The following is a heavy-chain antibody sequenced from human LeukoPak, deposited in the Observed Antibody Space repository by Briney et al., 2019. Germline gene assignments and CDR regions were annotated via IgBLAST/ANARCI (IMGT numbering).Heavy chain of an antibody. CDR3: ARNPRYSSGWRFDY. V-gene: IGHV4-59*01. J-gene: IGHJ4*02. Sequence: SETLSLTCTVSGGSISSYYWSWIRQPPGKGLEWIGYIYYSGSTNYNPFLKSRVTISVDTSKNQFSLKLSSVTAADTAVYYCARNPRYSSGWRFDYWGQGTLVTVSS. CDR2: IYYSGST. D-gene: IGHD6-19*01. CDR1: GGSISSYY.